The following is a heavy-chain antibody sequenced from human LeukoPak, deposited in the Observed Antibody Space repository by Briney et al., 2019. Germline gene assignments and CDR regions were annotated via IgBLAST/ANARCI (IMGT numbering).Heavy chain of an antibody. D-gene: IGHD3-22*01. CDR2: IIPILGIA. J-gene: IGHJ4*02. CDR3: ARTYDSSGYYTAPIDY. CDR1: GGTFSSYA. Sequence: SVKVSCKASGGTFSSYAISWVRQAPGQGFEWMGRIIPILGIANYAQKFQGRVTITADKSTSTAYMELSSLRSEDTAVYYCARTYDSSGYYTAPIDYWGQGTLVTVSS. V-gene: IGHV1-69*04.